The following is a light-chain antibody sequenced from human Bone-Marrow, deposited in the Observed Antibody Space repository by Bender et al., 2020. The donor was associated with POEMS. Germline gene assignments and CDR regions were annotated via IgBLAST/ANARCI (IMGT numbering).Light chain of an antibody. CDR3: CSYGGRYVL. V-gene: IGLV2-11*01. Sequence: QSALTQPASVSGSPGQSITISCTGTSSDVGAYDFVSWYQQHPGRAPKLIISNVNQRPSGVPDRFSGSKSGNTASLTISGLQAEDEADYHCCSYGGRYVLFGGGTKLAVL. J-gene: IGLJ2*01. CDR1: SSDVGAYDF. CDR2: NVN.